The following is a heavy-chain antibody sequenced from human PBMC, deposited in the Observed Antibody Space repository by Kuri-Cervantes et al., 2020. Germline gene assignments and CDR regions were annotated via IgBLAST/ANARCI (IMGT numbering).Heavy chain of an antibody. V-gene: IGHV4-34*01. D-gene: IGHD4-17*01. J-gene: IGHJ4*02. CDR1: GGSFSGYY. Sequence: SETLSLTCAVYGGSFSGYYWSWIRQPPGKGLEWIGEINHSGSTNYNPSLKSRVTISVDTSKNQFSLQLNSVTPEDTAVYYCAREGDYGAHESWGQGTLVTVSS. CDR2: INHSGST. CDR3: AREGDYGAHES.